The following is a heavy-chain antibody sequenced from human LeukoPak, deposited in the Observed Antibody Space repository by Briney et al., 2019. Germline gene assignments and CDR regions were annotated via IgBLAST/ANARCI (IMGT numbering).Heavy chain of an antibody. CDR1: GFTFSSYA. Sequence: PGGSLRLSCAASGFTFSSYAMHWVRQAPGKGLEYVSAISSNGGSTYYANSVKGRFTISRDNSKNTLYLQMGSLRGEDMAVYYCARVTRGVVPKGYYYYGMDVWGQGTTVTVSS. D-gene: IGHD3-10*01. CDR2: ISSNGGST. CDR3: ARVTRGVVPKGYYYYGMDV. J-gene: IGHJ6*02. V-gene: IGHV3-64*01.